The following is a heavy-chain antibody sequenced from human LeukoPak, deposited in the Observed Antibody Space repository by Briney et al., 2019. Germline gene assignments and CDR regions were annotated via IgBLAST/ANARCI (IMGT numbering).Heavy chain of an antibody. J-gene: IGHJ5*02. Sequence: SGGSLRLSCAASGFTFSDYYMSWIRQAPGKGLEWVSYISSSGSTIYYADSVKGRFTISRDNAKNSLYLQMNSLRAEDTAMYYCARGVESFGESSFDPWGQGTLVTVSS. D-gene: IGHD3-10*01. CDR3: ARGVESFGESSFDP. CDR1: GFTFSDYY. CDR2: ISSSGSTI. V-gene: IGHV3-11*04.